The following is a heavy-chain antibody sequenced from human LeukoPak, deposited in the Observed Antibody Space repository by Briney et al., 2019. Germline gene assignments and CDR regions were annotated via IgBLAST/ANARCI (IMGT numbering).Heavy chain of an antibody. CDR1: GFTFSIYS. V-gene: IGHV3-23*01. Sequence: GGSLRLSCEASGFTFSIYSMNWVRQAPGKGLEWVSAFSGSGGSTYYADSVKGRFTISRDNSKNTLYLQMNSLRAEDTAVYYCAKDVGYCSSTTCYKPFDYWGQGTLVTVSS. CDR3: AKDVGYCSSTTCYKPFDY. D-gene: IGHD2-2*02. J-gene: IGHJ4*02. CDR2: FSGSGGST.